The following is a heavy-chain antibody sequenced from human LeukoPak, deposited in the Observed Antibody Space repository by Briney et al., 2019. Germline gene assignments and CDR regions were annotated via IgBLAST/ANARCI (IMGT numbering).Heavy chain of an antibody. CDR3: AGLRDGSLDY. CDR1: GYNFTCHW. Sequence: GESLQISCQGSGYNFTCHWISWVRQMPGKGLEWMGRLDPSDSYTNYSPSFQGHVTISADKSISTAYLQWNSLKASDTAIYYCAGLRDGSLDYWGQGTLVTVSS. J-gene: IGHJ4*02. CDR2: LDPSDSYT. V-gene: IGHV5-10-1*01.